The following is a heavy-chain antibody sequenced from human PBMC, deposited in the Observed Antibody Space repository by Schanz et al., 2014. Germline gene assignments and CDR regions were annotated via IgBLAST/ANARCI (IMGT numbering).Heavy chain of an antibody. D-gene: IGHD5-12*01. V-gene: IGHV1-2*04. Sequence: QVHLVQSGAEVKKPGSSVKVSCKASGGTFSSDTFSWVRQAPGQGLEWMGWINPNSGTTNYAQKFQGWVTMTRDTSISTAYMELSRLKSDDTAVYYCARAFGGYDPAGALDYWGQGTLVTVSS. J-gene: IGHJ4*02. CDR3: ARAFGGYDPAGALDY. CDR2: INPNSGTT. CDR1: GGTFSSDT.